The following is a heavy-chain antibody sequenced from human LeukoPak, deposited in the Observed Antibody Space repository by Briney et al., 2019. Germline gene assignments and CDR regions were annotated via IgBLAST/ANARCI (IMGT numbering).Heavy chain of an antibody. V-gene: IGHV4-39*07. J-gene: IGHJ4*02. Sequence: SETLSLTCTVSGGSVSTSDYYWGWIRQSPVKGLEWIGDVFYTGKTNYNPSLRGRATISVDTSKNQFSLKLTYVTAADSAVYYCARVFDSWGQGTLVTVSS. CDR3: ARVFDS. CDR1: GGSVSTSDYY. CDR2: VFYTGKT.